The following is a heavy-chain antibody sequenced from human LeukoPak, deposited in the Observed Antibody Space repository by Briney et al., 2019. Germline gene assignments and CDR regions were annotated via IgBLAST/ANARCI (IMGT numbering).Heavy chain of an antibody. CDR3: VRRVTAGTLPRYFDY. Sequence: SETLSLTCAVSGYSISTGYYWGWIRQPPGKGLEWIGSIYQRGNTSYSPSLKSRVTMSVDTSKNQFSLKLSSVTAADTAVYYCVRRVTAGTLPRYFDYWGQGTLVTVSS. V-gene: IGHV4-38-2*01. D-gene: IGHD2-21*02. J-gene: IGHJ4*02. CDR1: GYSISTGYY. CDR2: IYQRGNT.